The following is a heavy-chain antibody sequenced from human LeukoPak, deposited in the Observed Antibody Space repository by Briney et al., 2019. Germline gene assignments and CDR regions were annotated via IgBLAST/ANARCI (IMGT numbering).Heavy chain of an antibody. J-gene: IGHJ6*03. CDR1: GYTFTNNY. V-gene: IGHV1-46*01. D-gene: IGHD3-10*01. Sequence: ASVSVSCTASGYTFTNNYIHWVRQAPGHGLEWMGVMNPTDGSRSHSSKFQARLTMTRDVSTSTAYMELRSLRSDDTAVYYCARDGMVQKPAYMDIWGAGTTVSVSS. CDR2: MNPTDGSR. CDR3: ARDGMVQKPAYMDI.